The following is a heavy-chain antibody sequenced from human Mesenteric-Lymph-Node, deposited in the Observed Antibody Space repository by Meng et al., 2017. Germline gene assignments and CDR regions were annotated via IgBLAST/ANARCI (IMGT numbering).Heavy chain of an antibody. J-gene: IGHJ5*02. Sequence: GESLKISCAGSGIRLSWYWMSWVRQAPGKGLEWVSSISTRSSYIHYAASVKGRFTISRDNAKNSLYLQMDSLAAEDTAVYYCARALGGYCTSTSCQNWFGPWGQGTLVTVSS. CDR2: ISTRSSYI. V-gene: IGHV3-21*01. CDR3: ARALGGYCTSTSCQNWFGP. CDR1: GIRLSWYW. D-gene: IGHD2-2*01.